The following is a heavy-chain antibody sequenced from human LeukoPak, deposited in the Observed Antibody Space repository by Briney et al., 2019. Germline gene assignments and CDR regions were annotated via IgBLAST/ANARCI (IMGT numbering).Heavy chain of an antibody. J-gene: IGHJ3*02. CDR3: AGAPHDDAFDI. CDR2: IYHSGST. V-gene: IGHV4-30-2*01. Sequence: PSETLSLTCAVSGGSISSGGYSWSWIRQPPGKGLEWIGYIYHSGSTYYNPSLKSRVAISVDRSKNQFSLKLSSVTAADTAVYYCAGAPHDDAFDIWGQGTMVTVSS. CDR1: GGSISSGGYS.